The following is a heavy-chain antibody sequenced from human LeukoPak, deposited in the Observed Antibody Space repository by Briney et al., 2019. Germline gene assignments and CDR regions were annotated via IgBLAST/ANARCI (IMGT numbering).Heavy chain of an antibody. Sequence: SETLTLTCSVSGGSVSSGGYYWTWIRQTPLKGLEWIGALYQSGSTNYNPSLKSRVTISVDTSKNQFSLKLSSVTAADTAVYYCAREHSSSRDQFAHWGQGTLVTVSS. D-gene: IGHD6-13*01. CDR1: GGSVSSGGYY. CDR2: LYQSGST. J-gene: IGHJ4*02. V-gene: IGHV4-30-2*01. CDR3: AREHSSSRDQFAH.